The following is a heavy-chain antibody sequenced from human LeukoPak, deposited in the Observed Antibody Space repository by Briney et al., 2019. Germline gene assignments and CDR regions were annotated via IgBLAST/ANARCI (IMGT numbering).Heavy chain of an antibody. J-gene: IGHJ6*02. CDR1: GFTVSSNY. D-gene: IGHD2-15*01. Sequence: PGGSLRLSCAASGFTVSSNYMSWVRQAPGKGLEWVSVIFSGGSTYYADSVKGRFTISRDNSKNTLYLQMNSLRAEDTAVYYCARAPGYCSGGTCYGAYYYGMDVWGQGTTVTVSS. CDR3: ARAPGYCSGGTCYGAYYYGMDV. CDR2: IFSGGST. V-gene: IGHV3-66*01.